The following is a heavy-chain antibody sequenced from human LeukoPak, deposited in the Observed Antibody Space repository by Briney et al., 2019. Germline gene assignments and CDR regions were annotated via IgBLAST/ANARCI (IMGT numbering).Heavy chain of an antibody. CDR2: IKQDRSEK. J-gene: IGHJ6*04. CDR1: GFTFTNYW. Sequence: GGSLRLSCAASGFTFTNYWMSWVRQAPGKGLELVANIKQDRSEKYYVDSVKGRFTISRDNAKNSLYPQMNSLRAEDTAVYYCAELGITMIGGVWGKGTTVTISS. V-gene: IGHV3-7*01. D-gene: IGHD3-10*02. CDR3: AELGITMIGGV.